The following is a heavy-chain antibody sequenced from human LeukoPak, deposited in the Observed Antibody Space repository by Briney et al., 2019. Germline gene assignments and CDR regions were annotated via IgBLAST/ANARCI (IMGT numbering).Heavy chain of an antibody. CDR1: GGSISSSSYY. CDR3: AREFGGRGSGSYYKSDY. D-gene: IGHD3-10*01. J-gene: IGHJ4*02. V-gene: IGHV4-39*07. Sequence: PSETLSLTCTVSGGSISSSSYYWGWIRQPPGKGLEWIGSIYYSGSTYYNPSLKSRVTISVDTSKNQFSLKLSSVTAADTAVYYCAREFGGRGSGSYYKSDYWGQGTLVTVSS. CDR2: IYYSGST.